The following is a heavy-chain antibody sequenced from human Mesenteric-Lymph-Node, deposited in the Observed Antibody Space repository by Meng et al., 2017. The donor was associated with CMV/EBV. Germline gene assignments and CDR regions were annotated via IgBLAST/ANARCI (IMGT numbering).Heavy chain of an antibody. CDR2: ISWNSGSI. CDR1: GFTFDDYA. CDR3: VKDSGRDGYNFGY. J-gene: IGHJ4*02. V-gene: IGHV3-9*03. D-gene: IGHD5-24*01. Sequence: GGSLRLSCAASGFTFDDYAMHWVRQAPGKGLEWVSGISWNSGSIGYADSVKGRFTISRDNAKNSLYLQMNSLRAEDMALYYCVKDSGRDGYNFGYWGQGTLVTVSS.